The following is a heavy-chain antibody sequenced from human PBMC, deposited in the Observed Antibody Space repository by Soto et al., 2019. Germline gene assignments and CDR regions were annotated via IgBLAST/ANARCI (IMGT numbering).Heavy chain of an antibody. Sequence: DVQLVESGGGVVQPGGSLRLSCAASGFTFSSYWMHWVRQAPGEWLVGVSRINRDGSSTSYADSVKGRFTISRDNAKNPLHLQMNSLRADDTAVYYGARAPRVYWTNGLCYHDAFDIWGQGTMVTVAS. CDR3: ARAPRVYWTNGLCYHDAFDI. D-gene: IGHD2-8*01. CDR2: INRDGSST. V-gene: IGHV3-74*01. CDR1: GFTFSSYW. J-gene: IGHJ3*02.